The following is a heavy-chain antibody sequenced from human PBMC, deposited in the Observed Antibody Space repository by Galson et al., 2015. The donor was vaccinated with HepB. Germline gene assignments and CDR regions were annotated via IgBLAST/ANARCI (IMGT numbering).Heavy chain of an antibody. Sequence: SVKVSCKASGYTFTNYAMHWVRQAPGQRLEWMGWINAANGNTKYSQKFQGRVTITRDTSASTAYMELSNLRSEDTAVYYCARVPNWGRFDPWGQGTLVTVSS. CDR2: INAANGNT. D-gene: IGHD7-27*01. V-gene: IGHV1-3*01. CDR3: ARVPNWGRFDP. CDR1: GYTFTNYA. J-gene: IGHJ5*02.